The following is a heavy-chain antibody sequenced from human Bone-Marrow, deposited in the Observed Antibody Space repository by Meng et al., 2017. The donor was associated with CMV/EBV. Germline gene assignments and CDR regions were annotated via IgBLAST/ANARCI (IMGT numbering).Heavy chain of an antibody. V-gene: IGHV3-21*01. CDR3: ARVLRANAPDY. CDR1: GFTFSSYS. J-gene: IGHJ4*02. Sequence: GESLKISCAASGFTFSSYSMNWVRQAPGKGLEWVSSISSSSSYIYYADSVKGRFTISRDNAKNSLYLQMNSLRAEDTAVYYCARVLRANAPDYWGQGTLVTVSS. D-gene: IGHD4/OR15-4a*01. CDR2: ISSSSSYI.